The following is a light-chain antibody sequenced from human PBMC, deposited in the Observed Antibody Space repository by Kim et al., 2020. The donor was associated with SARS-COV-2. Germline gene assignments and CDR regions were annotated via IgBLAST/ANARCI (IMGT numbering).Light chain of an antibody. Sequence: SSELTQDPVVSVALGQTATITCQGDSLRNYFASWFQQKQGQAPVLIIFAKNIRPSGIPDRFSASFSGNTASLTITGAQAEVEADYFCNSRDTSGRHVVWV. CDR2: AKN. J-gene: IGLJ3*02. CDR3: NSRDTSGRHVVWV. CDR1: SLRNYF. V-gene: IGLV3-19*01.